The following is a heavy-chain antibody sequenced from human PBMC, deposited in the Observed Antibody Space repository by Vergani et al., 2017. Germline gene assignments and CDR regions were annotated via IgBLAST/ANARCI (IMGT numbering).Heavy chain of an antibody. CDR3: ARVETXVPATSHFYYMDV. J-gene: IGHJ6*03. V-gene: IGHV4-31*11. D-gene: IGHD6-25*01. Sequence: QVQLQESGPGVVKPSQTLSLTCAVSGGSISSGDHCWTWIRQRPGKGLEWIGDIFYSGTTYDNPSLRSRLTISVDTSQNQFSLMLRSVTAADTAVYYCARVETXVPATSHFYYMDVWGKGTTVVVSS. CDR2: IFYSGTT. CDR1: GGSISSGDHC.